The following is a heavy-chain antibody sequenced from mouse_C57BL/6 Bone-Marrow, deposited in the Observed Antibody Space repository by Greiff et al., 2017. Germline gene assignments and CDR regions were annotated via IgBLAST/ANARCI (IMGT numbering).Heavy chain of an antibody. CDR3: ARLYYGSSYDWYFDV. Sequence: QVQLQQSGAELVRPGASVKMSCKASGYTFTSYYMHWVKQTPRQGLEWIGAIYPGNGDTSYNQKFKGKATLTVDKSSSTAYMQLSSLTSEDSAVYYCARLYYGSSYDWYFDVWGTGTTVTVSS. D-gene: IGHD1-1*01. CDR2: IYPGNGDT. V-gene: IGHV1-12*01. CDR1: GYTFTSYY. J-gene: IGHJ1*03.